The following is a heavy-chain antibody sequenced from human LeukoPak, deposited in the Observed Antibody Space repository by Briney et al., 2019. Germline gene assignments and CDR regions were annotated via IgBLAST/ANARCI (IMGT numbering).Heavy chain of an antibody. CDR3: ARAYDDDYYYYMDV. D-gene: IGHD3-3*01. Sequence: SETLSLTCTVSGGSISRHYWSWIRQPPGKGLEWIGQIYHSGTTNYNPSLKSRVTISVDTSKNQFSLKLTSVTAADTAVYYCARAYDDDYYYYMDVWGKGTTVTVSS. J-gene: IGHJ6*03. CDR2: IYHSGTT. V-gene: IGHV4-59*11. CDR1: GGSISRHY.